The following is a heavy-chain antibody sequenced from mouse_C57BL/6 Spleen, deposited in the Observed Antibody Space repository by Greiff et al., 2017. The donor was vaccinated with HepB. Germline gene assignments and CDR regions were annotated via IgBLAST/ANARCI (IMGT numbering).Heavy chain of an antibody. J-gene: IGHJ2*01. CDR1: GYAFSSYW. CDR3: ARYGDGRVTTVVEYYFDY. V-gene: IGHV1-80*01. Sequence: QVQLQQSGAELVKPGASVKISCKASGYAFSSYWMNWVKQRPGKGLEWIGQIYPGDGDTNYNGKFKGKAALTADKSSSTAYMQLSSLTSEDSAVYFCARYGDGRVTTVVEYYFDYWGQGTTLTVSS. CDR2: IYPGDGDT. D-gene: IGHD1-1*01.